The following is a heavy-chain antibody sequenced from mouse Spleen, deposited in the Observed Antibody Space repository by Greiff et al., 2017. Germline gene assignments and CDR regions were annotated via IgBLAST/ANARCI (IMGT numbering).Heavy chain of an antibody. CDR1: GYSITSDYA. Sequence: EVQLQQSGPGLVKPSQSLSLTCTVTGYSITSDYAWNWIRQFPGNKLEWMGYISYSGSTSYNPSLKSRISITRDTSKNQFFLQLNSVTTEDTATYYCARKYGNLFDYWGQGTTLTVSS. J-gene: IGHJ2*01. D-gene: IGHD2-10*02. V-gene: IGHV3-2*02. CDR3: ARKYGNLFDY. CDR2: ISYSGST.